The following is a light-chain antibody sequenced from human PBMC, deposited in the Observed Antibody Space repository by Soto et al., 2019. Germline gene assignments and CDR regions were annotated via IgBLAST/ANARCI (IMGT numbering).Light chain of an antibody. V-gene: IGKV3-20*01. CDR3: RQSATSPRT. CDR1: QTVGNNY. J-gene: IGKJ1*01. Sequence: EIVLTQSPGTLSLSPGERATLSCRASQTVGNNYLDWYQQKPGQAPRLLIDGASSRATVIPDRFSGSGSGTDCTLTISRLEPEDFAVYYCRQSATSPRTFGQGTKVEIK. CDR2: GAS.